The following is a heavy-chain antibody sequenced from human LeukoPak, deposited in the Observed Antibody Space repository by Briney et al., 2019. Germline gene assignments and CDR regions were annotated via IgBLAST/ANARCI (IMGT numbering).Heavy chain of an antibody. D-gene: IGHD2-2*01. CDR2: ITTTGDRV. J-gene: IGHJ4*02. CDR3: ARDTKDY. V-gene: IGHV3-48*03. Sequence: GGSLRLSCEASGFTFRNYEMNWVRQAPGKGLEWISYITTTGDRVQYADSVKGRFTISRDNAKNTLYLEMNSLRAEDTGVYFCARDTKDYWGQGSLVVVSS. CDR1: GFTFRNYE.